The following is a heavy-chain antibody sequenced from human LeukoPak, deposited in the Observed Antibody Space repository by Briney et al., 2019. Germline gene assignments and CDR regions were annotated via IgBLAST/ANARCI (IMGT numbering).Heavy chain of an antibody. CDR3: AKDPGGAYCGGDCYFDY. J-gene: IGHJ4*02. Sequence: SGTLSLTCAVSGGSISSSNWWSWVRQPPGKGLEWIGEIYHSGSTNYNPSLKSRVTISVDKSKNQFSLKLSSVTAADTAVYYCAKDPGGAYCGGDCYFDYWGQGTLVTVSS. CDR2: IYHSGST. CDR1: GGSISSSNW. D-gene: IGHD2-21*02. V-gene: IGHV4-4*02.